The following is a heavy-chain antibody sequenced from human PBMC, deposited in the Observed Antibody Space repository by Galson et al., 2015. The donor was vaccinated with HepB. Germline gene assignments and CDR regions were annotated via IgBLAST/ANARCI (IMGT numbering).Heavy chain of an antibody. CDR1: GFTFSSYS. D-gene: IGHD3-3*01. CDR3: TRDRWVDFWSSYYHYGMDV. V-gene: IGHV3-21*01. CDR2: ISSSSSYI. J-gene: IGHJ6*02. Sequence: SLRLSCAASGFTFSSYSMNWVRQAPGKGLEWVSFISSSSSYIYYADSVKGQLTISRDNAKNSLYLEMNSLRGEDTAVYYCTRDRWVDFWSSYYHYGMDVWGQGTTVTVSS.